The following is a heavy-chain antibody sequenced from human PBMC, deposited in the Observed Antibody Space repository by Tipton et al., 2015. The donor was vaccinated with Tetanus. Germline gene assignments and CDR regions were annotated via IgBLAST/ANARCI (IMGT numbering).Heavy chain of an antibody. D-gene: IGHD1-1*01. Sequence: TLSLTCTVSGGSVRGGDYSWNWIRQTPGKGLEWLAYVSYSGRTNSNYSLKSRITISQDTSKNQFSLRLTSVTAADTAVYYRARANNEFPKKGPFDSWGQGRLVIVSS. J-gene: IGHJ4*02. CDR2: VSYSGRT. V-gene: IGHV4-61*08. CDR1: GGSVRGGDYS. CDR3: ARANNEFPKKGPFDS.